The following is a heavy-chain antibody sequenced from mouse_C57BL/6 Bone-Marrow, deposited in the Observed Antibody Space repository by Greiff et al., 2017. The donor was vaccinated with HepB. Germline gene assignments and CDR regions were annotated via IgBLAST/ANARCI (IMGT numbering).Heavy chain of an antibody. Sequence: EVKVVESGAELVRPGASVKLSCTASGFNIKDDYMHWVKQRPEQGLEWIGWIDPENGDTEYASKFQGKATITADTSSNTAYLQLSSLTSEDTAVYYCTTVPGFAYWGQGTLVTVSA. D-gene: IGHD2-14*01. CDR1: GFNIKDDY. V-gene: IGHV14-4*01. J-gene: IGHJ3*01. CDR2: IDPENGDT. CDR3: TTVPGFAY.